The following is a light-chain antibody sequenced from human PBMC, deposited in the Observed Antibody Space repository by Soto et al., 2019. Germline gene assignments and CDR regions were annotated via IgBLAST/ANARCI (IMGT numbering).Light chain of an antibody. CDR3: QQDGSSRT. J-gene: IGKJ1*01. Sequence: EIVLTQSPGTLSLSPGERATLSCRASQSVSNNYLAWYQQKPGQAPRLLIYGASNRDTRIPDRFTGSGSGTDFTLTISRLEPEDFAVSYCQQDGSSRTFGQGTKVEIK. CDR2: GAS. CDR1: QSVSNNY. V-gene: IGKV3-20*01.